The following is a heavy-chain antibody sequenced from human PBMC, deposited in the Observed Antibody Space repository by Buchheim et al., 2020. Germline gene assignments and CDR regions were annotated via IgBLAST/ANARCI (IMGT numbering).Heavy chain of an antibody. CDR3: ASLLAGGRLYYYYDMDV. J-gene: IGHJ6*02. CDR2: IKEDGSEK. CDR1: GFTFSSYW. Sequence: EVQLVESGGGLVQPGGSLRLSCAASGFTFSSYWMTWVRQAPGKGLEWVANIKEDGSEKYYVDSVKGRFTISRDNAKNSLFLQMNSLRDEDTAVYYCASLLAGGRLYYYYDMDVWGQGTT. V-gene: IGHV3-7*01. D-gene: IGHD3-3*01.